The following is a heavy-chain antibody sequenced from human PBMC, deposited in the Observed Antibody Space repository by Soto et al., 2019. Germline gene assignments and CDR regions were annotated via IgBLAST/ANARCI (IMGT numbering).Heavy chain of an antibody. CDR3: GRDPLIRRLFGVVIRADYGMDV. V-gene: IGHV3-23*01. CDR1: GFTFSNYA. D-gene: IGHD3-3*01. Sequence: GWSLRLSCAASGFTFSNYAMSWVRQAPGKGLEWVSAISENGGSTYYADSVKGRFTISRDNSKNTLYLQMNSPRAEDTAVYYCGRDPLIRRLFGVVIRADYGMDVWGQGTAVTVS. J-gene: IGHJ6*02. CDR2: ISENGGST.